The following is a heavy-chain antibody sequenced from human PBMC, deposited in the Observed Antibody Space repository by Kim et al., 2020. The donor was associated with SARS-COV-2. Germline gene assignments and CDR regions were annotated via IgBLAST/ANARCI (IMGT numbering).Heavy chain of an antibody. J-gene: IGHJ4*02. V-gene: IGHV3-30-3*01. CDR1: GFTFSGHI. D-gene: IGHD3-10*01. CDR3: VKDRCSITNECHSRGLDY. Sequence: GGSLRLSCAASGFTFSGHIMHWVRQAPGKGLEWVAVISEDGNRKYYAGAMEGRLTISRDNFENTLDLQMDSLRTEDTAVYYCVKDRCSITNECHSRGLDYWGQGTLVTVSP. CDR2: ISEDGNRK.